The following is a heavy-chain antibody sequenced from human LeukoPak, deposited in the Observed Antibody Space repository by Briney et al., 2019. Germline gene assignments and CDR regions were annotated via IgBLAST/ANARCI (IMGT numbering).Heavy chain of an antibody. V-gene: IGHV4-34*01. J-gene: IGHJ6*03. CDR2: INHSGST. CDR3: ARVLVRYYYYYMDV. D-gene: IGHD2-8*02. Sequence: PSETLSLTCAVYGGSFSGYYWSWIRQPPGKGLEWIGEINHSGSTNYNPSVKSRVTISVDTSKNQFSLKLSSVTAADTAVYYCARVLVRYYYYYMDVWGKGTTVTVSS. CDR1: GGSFSGYY.